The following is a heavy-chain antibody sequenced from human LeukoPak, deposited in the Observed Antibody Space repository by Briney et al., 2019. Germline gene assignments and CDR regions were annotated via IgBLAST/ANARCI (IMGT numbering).Heavy chain of an antibody. V-gene: IGHV4-59*01. Sequence: SETLSLTCSVSGDSISSYYWSWIRQPPGKGLEWIGHISSNGGTSYNPSLKSRLTMSLDTSRNQFSLRLSSLTTADTAVYFCASQTSGTSVSYWGQGTLVTVSS. CDR2: ISSNGGT. D-gene: IGHD2-2*01. CDR1: GDSISSYY. CDR3: ASQTSGTSVSY. J-gene: IGHJ4*02.